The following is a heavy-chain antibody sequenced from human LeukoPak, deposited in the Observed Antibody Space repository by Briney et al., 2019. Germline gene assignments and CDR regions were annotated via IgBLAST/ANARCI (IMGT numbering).Heavy chain of an antibody. V-gene: IGHV4-31*03. CDR2: IYYSGST. Sequence: PSETLSLTCTVSGGSISSGGYFWSWIRQHPGKGLEYIGYIYYSGSTYYNPSLKSRVSISVDTSKNQFSLKLSSVTAADTAVYYCASVSIDSSTWYVNYWGQGTLVTVSS. CDR1: GGSISSGGYF. CDR3: ASVSIDSSTWYVNY. D-gene: IGHD6-13*01. J-gene: IGHJ4*02.